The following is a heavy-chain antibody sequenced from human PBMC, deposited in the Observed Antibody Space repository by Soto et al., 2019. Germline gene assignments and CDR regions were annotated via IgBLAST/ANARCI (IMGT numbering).Heavy chain of an antibody. D-gene: IGHD3-16*02. CDR3: ARGRLGYDYVWGSYRYPAMDV. V-gene: IGHV1-69*06. Sequence: SVKVTCKDSGGTFSSYAISWVRQAPGQGLEWMGGIIPIFGTANYAQKFQGRVTITADKSTSTAYMELSSLRSEDTAVYYCARGRLGYDYVWGSYRYPAMDVWGQGTTVTVSS. CDR2: IIPIFGTA. CDR1: GGTFSSYA. J-gene: IGHJ6*02.